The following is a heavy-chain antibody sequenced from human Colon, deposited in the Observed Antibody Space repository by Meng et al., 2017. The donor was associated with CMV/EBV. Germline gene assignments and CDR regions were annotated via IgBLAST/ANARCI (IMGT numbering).Heavy chain of an antibody. D-gene: IGHD6-25*01. CDR2: IDPGSGDT. V-gene: IGHV1-2*02. CDR3: AREGMSTPSAADS. CDR1: GYTVTNYF. Sequence: KASGYTVTNYFIHWVRQAPGQGLEWMGWIDPGSGDTNFAQNFQGRVSMTRDTSITTAHMELTSLTSDDTALYYCAREGMSTPSAADSWGQGTLVTVSS. J-gene: IGHJ4*02.